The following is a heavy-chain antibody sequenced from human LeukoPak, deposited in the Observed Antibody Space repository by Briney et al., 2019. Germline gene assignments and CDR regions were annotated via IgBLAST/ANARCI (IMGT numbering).Heavy chain of an antibody. D-gene: IGHD2-15*01. CDR2: ISYDGSNK. CDR3: ASHVGQAAEDYFDY. V-gene: IGHV3-30-3*01. J-gene: IGHJ4*02. Sequence: GGSLRLSCAASGFTFSSYAMHCVRQAPGKGLEWVAVISYDGSNKYYADSVKGRFTISRDNSKNTLYLQMDSLRAEDTAVYYCASHVGQAAEDYFDYWGQGTLVTVSS. CDR1: GFTFSSYA.